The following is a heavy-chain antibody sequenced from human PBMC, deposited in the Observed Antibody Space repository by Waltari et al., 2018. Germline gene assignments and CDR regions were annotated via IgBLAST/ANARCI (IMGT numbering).Heavy chain of an antibody. V-gene: IGHV1-18*01. CDR2: ISGYNGDT. J-gene: IGHJ4*02. CDR1: GYSFRRSD. CDR3: ARLYDNSYYNYASDY. Sequence: QVQLEQSGAEMVKPGDSVRVSCKASGYSFRRSDISWVRQAPGQGLEWMGWISGYNGDTKFAQKFQDRLTMTTDTSTDTAYMELRSLRSDDTAVYYCARLYDNSYYNYASDYWGQGTLVTVSS. D-gene: IGHD3-22*01.